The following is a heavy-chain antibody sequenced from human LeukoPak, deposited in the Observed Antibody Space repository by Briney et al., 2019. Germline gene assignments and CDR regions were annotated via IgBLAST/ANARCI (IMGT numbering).Heavy chain of an antibody. CDR2: INHSGST. Sequence: SETLSLTCAVYGGSFSGYYWSWIRQPPGKGLEWIGEINHSGSTNYNPSIKSRVTISVDTSKNQFSLNLTSVTAADTAVYYCASRSWAGNWGQGTTVTVSS. J-gene: IGHJ6*02. V-gene: IGHV4-34*01. CDR3: ASRSWAGN. D-gene: IGHD6-19*01. CDR1: GGSFSGYY.